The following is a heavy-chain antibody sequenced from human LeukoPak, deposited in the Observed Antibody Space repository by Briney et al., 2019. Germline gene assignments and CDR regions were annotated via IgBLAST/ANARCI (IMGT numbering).Heavy chain of an antibody. CDR2: INSKGEIT. D-gene: IGHD5-24*01. Sequence: GSLRLSRAGSGFTFSSYAVHWVRQAPGKGLEYVSSINSKGEITYYANSVKDRFTISRDNSKNTVYLQMGSLRAEDMAVYYCARARRDGYNSYYFDYWGQGTLVTVSS. CDR1: GFTFSSYA. CDR3: ARARRDGYNSYYFDY. J-gene: IGHJ4*02. V-gene: IGHV3-64*01.